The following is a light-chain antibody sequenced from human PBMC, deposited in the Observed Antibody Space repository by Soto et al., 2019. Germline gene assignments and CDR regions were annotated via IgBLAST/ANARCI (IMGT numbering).Light chain of an antibody. CDR3: QQYGSSPLYT. CDR2: GAS. V-gene: IGKV3-20*01. CDR1: QSVSSSY. Sequence: EIVLTQSPGTLSLSPGERATLSCRASQSVSSSYLAWYQQKPGQAPRLLIYGASSRATGIPDRFSGSGSGTDFTLTISRLEAEDCAVYYCQQYGSSPLYTLGQGTKREIK. J-gene: IGKJ2*01.